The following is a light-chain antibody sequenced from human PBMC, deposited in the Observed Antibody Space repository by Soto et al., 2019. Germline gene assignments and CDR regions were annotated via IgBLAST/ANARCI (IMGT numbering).Light chain of an antibody. J-gene: IGKJ5*01. CDR1: QSVRRSF. Sequence: LWPQSHGPLSLSPGARAPPSGRGSQSVRRSFLGWYQQKSGQAPRLLIHGASSRATGIPDRFSGSGSGTDFTLTISRLEPEDFAVYYCQQYDASPVTCGQGTRREIK. V-gene: IGKV3-20*01. CDR3: QQYDASPVT. CDR2: GAS.